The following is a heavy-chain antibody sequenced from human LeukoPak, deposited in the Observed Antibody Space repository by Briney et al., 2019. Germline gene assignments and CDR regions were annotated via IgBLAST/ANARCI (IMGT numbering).Heavy chain of an antibody. V-gene: IGHV3-48*01. CDR1: GFTFSSYS. Sequence: GGSLRLSCAASGFTFSSYSMNWVRQAPGKGLEWVSYISSSSSTIYYADSVEGRFTISRDNAKNSLYLQMSSLRAEDTAVYYCVRDGGSSWYPNWFDPWGQGTLVTVSS. D-gene: IGHD6-13*01. J-gene: IGHJ5*02. CDR2: ISSSSSTI. CDR3: VRDGGSSWYPNWFDP.